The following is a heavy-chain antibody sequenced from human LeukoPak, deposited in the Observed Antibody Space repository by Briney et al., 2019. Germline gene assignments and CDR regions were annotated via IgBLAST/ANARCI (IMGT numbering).Heavy chain of an antibody. D-gene: IGHD3-9*01. CDR3: ARDPPSYYDILTGYYPYLYYYYYYMDV. CDR2: IKGDGSEK. J-gene: IGHJ6*03. V-gene: IGHV3-7*01. CDR1: GFTFSTYW. Sequence: PGGSLRLSCAASGFTFSTYWMTWVRQAPGKGLEWVGNIKGDGSEKYYLDSVKGRFTISRDNAKNSLYLQMNSLRAEDTAVYYCARDPPSYYDILTGYYPYLYYYYYYMDVWGKGTTVTVSS.